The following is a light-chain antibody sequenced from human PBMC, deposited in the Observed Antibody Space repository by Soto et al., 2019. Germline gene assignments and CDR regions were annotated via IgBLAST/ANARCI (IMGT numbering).Light chain of an antibody. CDR3: QQYNNWPWT. CDR1: QSVTSD. CDR2: DAS. V-gene: IGKV3-15*01. Sequence: ETVMTQSLVTLSVSPGERATLSCMASQSVTSDLAWYQQKSCQPPRLLIFDASTRVTGVPARFIGSGSGAAYTLTISSLQSEGFRFDDWQQYNNWPWTFGQGTKVYIK. J-gene: IGKJ1*01.